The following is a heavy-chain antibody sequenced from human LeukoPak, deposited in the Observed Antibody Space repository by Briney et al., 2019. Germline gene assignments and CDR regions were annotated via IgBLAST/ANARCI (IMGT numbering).Heavy chain of an antibody. CDR3: ARESYLAYCGGDCYSSY. CDR1: GFTVSSNY. Sequence: GGSLRLSCAASGFTVSSNYMSWVRQAPGKGLEWVSVIYSGGSTYYADSVKGRFTISRDNSKNTLYLQMNSLRAEDTAVYYCARESYLAYCGGDCYSSYWGQGTLVTVSS. CDR2: IYSGGST. D-gene: IGHD2-21*02. V-gene: IGHV3-66*01. J-gene: IGHJ4*02.